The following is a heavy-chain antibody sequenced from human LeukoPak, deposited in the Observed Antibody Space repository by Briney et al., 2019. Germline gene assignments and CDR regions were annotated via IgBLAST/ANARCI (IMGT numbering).Heavy chain of an antibody. J-gene: IGHJ4*02. V-gene: IGHV4-4*09. CDR1: GGSISSYY. D-gene: IGHD6-13*01. CDR2: IYTSGST. CDR3: AREGMYSSSYDY. Sequence: PSETLSLTCTVSGGSISSYYWSWIRQPPGKGLEWIGYIYTSGSTNYNPSLKSRVTISVDTSKNQFSLKLSSVTVADTAVYYCAREGMYSSSYDYWGQGTLVTVSS.